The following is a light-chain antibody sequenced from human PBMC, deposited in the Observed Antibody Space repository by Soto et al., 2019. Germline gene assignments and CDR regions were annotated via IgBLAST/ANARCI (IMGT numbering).Light chain of an antibody. CDR1: QSVSSY. Sequence: EIVLTQSPATLSLSPGERATLSCRASQSVSSYLAWYQQKFGQAPRLLIYDASNRATGIPARFSGSGSATDFAVTISSLEPEDFAIYDCKQRYNWPLTFAQGTKVDIK. J-gene: IGKJ1*01. CDR3: KQRYNWPLT. V-gene: IGKV3-11*01. CDR2: DAS.